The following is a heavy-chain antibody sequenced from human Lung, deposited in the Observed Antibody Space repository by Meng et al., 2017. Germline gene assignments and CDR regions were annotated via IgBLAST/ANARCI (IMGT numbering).Heavy chain of an antibody. D-gene: IGHD6-19*01. CDR1: GGSFSGYY. Sequence: HVQIQQWGAGSFKPPESLSPPCAVYGGSFSGYYWSWIRQPPGKGLEWIGEIIDSGSTNYNPSLKSRVTISVDTSKNQFSLRVTSVTAADRAVYYCVRRTYSSGWYFDYWGQGTLVTVSS. J-gene: IGHJ4*02. CDR3: VRRTYSSGWYFDY. V-gene: IGHV4-34*02. CDR2: IIDSGST.